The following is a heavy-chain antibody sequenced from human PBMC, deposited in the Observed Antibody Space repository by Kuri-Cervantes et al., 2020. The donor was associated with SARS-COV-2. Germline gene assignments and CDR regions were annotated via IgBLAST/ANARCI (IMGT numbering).Heavy chain of an antibody. V-gene: IGHV5-51*01. J-gene: IGHJ4*02. D-gene: IGHD3-22*01. Sequence: GESLKISCKGSGYSFTTYWIAWVRQMPGKGLEWMGIIYPGDSDIRYSPSFQGQVTISADKSISTAYLQWSSLKASGTAMYYCVRCYDSSGYPDYWGQGTLVTVSS. CDR3: VRCYDSSGYPDY. CDR2: IYPGDSDI. CDR1: GYSFTTYW.